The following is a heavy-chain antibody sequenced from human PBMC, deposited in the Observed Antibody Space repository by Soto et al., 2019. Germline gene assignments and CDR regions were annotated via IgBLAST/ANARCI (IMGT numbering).Heavy chain of an antibody. V-gene: IGHV3-11*01. CDR1: GFIFSDHY. D-gene: IGHD5-18*01. CDR2: ISSSGDAI. Sequence: NPGGSLRLSCEASGFIFSDHYMSWIRQAPGRGLEWLSYISSSGDAIYYADSVKGRFTISRDNAKNSVYLQMNSLRTEDTAVYFCARPSGYSYFVNWGQGTLVTVSS. J-gene: IGHJ4*02. CDR3: ARPSGYSYFVN.